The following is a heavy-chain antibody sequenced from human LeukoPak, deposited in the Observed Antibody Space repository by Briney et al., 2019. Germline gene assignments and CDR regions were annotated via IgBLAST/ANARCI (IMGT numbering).Heavy chain of an antibody. D-gene: IGHD5-24*01. CDR2: IYSKGAT. Sequence: SQTLSLTCTVSGDSVSGPNSYWTWIRQPAGKGLEWIGRIYSKGATNYNPSLKSRITISLDTSKNQLSLQLISVTAADTAVYYCARGLQEMATLKGFDSWGQGTLVTVSS. J-gene: IGHJ4*02. CDR3: ARGLQEMATLKGFDS. V-gene: IGHV4-61*02. CDR1: GDSVSGPNSY.